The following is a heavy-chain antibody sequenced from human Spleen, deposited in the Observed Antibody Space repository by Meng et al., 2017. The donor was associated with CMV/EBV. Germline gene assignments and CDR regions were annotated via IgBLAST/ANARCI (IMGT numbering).Heavy chain of an antibody. D-gene: IGHD2-8*01. V-gene: IGHV1-2*02. J-gene: IGHJ2*01. CDR1: FTGYY. CDR3: ARIPYCTNGVCYPYWYFDL. CDR2: IYPNTGGT. Sequence: FTGYYRHWVRRAPGQGLEWMGWIYPNTGGTNYAQKFQGRVTMTRDTSIRTAYMELSRLRSDDTAVYYCARIPYCTNGVCYPYWYFDLWGRGTLVTVSS.